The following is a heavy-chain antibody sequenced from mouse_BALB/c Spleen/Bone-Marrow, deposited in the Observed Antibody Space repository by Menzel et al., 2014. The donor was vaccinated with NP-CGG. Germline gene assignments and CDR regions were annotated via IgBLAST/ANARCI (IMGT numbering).Heavy chain of an antibody. CDR1: GFSLTSYG. Sequence: QVQLKDSGPGLVAPSQSLSITCTVSGFSLTSYGVHWVRQPPGKGLEWLGVIWAGGSTNYNSALMSRLSISKDNSKSQVFLKMNSPQTDDTAMYFCARDRGFGYDRTMDYWGQGTSVTVSS. D-gene: IGHD2-2*01. CDR3: ARDRGFGYDRTMDY. J-gene: IGHJ4*01. CDR2: IWAGGST. V-gene: IGHV2-9*02.